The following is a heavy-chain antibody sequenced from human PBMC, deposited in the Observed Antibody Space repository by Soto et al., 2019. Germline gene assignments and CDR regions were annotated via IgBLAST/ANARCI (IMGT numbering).Heavy chain of an antibody. Sequence: GGSLRLSCAASEFTFNNYAMTWVRQTPGKGLEWVAGISGPGGRTYYADSVKGRFTISRDNSKNTLFLQMNGLRGEDTAVYYWAKVESYDFWGGYASYAYRHDGMDVWGQGTPVTFYS. CDR1: EFTFNNYA. J-gene: IGHJ6*02. CDR2: ISGPGGRT. CDR3: AKVESYDFWGGYASYAYRHDGMDV. V-gene: IGHV3-23*01. D-gene: IGHD3-3*01.